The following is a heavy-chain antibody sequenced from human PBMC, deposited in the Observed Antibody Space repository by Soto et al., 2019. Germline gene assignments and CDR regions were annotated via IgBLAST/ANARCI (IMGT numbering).Heavy chain of an antibody. Sequence: SETLSLTCSVCGASIISNDWWIWIRQTPGKGLEWIGEIFHSGRTNYSPSFKSRVAISVDTSKSQFSLEMASVTAADTAVYYCARANLRSGWTFDHWGQGSPVTVS. CDR3: ARANLRSGWTFDH. D-gene: IGHD6-19*01. CDR1: GASIISNDW. J-gene: IGHJ4*02. V-gene: IGHV4-4*02. CDR2: IFHSGRT.